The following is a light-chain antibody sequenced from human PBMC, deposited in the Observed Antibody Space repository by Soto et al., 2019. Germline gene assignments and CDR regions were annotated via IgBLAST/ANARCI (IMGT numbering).Light chain of an antibody. CDR3: QQYLTLWT. J-gene: IGKJ1*01. CDR2: GAS. Sequence: EIVLTQSPCTLSLSPGERATLSCRASQIFNSKYLAWYQKKPGQAPRLLIYGASSRASGIPDGFSGSASGTGFTLTINRLGADDSAVYYCQQYLTLWTFVQGTRVEIK. V-gene: IGKV3-20*01. CDR1: QIFNSKY.